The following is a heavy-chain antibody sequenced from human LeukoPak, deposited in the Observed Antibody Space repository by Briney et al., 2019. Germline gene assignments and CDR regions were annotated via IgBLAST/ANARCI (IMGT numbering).Heavy chain of an antibody. D-gene: IGHD3-22*01. Sequence: PSQTLSLTCTVSGGSISSGSYSWSWIRQPAGKGLEWIGRIYTSGSTNYNPSLKSRVTISVDTSKNQFSLKLSSVTAADTAVYYCAREGGSYDSSGYVDYWGQGTLVTVSS. J-gene: IGHJ4*02. CDR2: IYTSGST. V-gene: IGHV4-61*02. CDR1: GGSISSGSYS. CDR3: AREGGSYDSSGYVDY.